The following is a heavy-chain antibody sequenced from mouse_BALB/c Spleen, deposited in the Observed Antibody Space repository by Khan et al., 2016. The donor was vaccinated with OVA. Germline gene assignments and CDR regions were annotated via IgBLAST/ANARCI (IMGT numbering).Heavy chain of an antibody. V-gene: IGHV1-55*01. Sequence: QVQLQQPGAELVKPGTSVKLSCKASGYKFTSYWINWVKLRPGQGLEWIGNIYPGSGSTNYNEKFKSKATLTVDTSSSTADMQLSSLASEDSALYYCARRGYWRLGYFDYWGQGTTLTVSS. CDR2: IYPGSGST. D-gene: IGHD3-1*01. CDR3: ARRGYWRLGYFDY. J-gene: IGHJ2*01. CDR1: GYKFTSYW.